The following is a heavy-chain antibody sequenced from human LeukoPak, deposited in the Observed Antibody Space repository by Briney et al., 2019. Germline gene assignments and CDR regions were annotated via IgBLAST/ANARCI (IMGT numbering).Heavy chain of an antibody. CDR1: GGTFSSYA. D-gene: IGHD6-19*01. Sequence: GASVKVSCKASGGTFSSYAISWVRQAPGQGLEWMGGIIPIFGTANYAQKFQGRVTITADESTSTAYMELSSLRSEDTAVYYCARGPAVAGTRGPYFDYWGQGTLVTVSS. CDR3: ARGPAVAGTRGPYFDY. CDR2: IIPIFGTA. J-gene: IGHJ4*02. V-gene: IGHV1-69*13.